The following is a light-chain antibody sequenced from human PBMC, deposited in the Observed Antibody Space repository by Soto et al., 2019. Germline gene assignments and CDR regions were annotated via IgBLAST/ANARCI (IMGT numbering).Light chain of an antibody. J-gene: IGKJ2*01. CDR2: AAS. CDR3: QQSYSTPTPPT. CDR1: QSITTH. Sequence: DIQMTQSPSSLSASVEDRVTMTCRGSQSITTHVNWYQQKPGKAPKLLIYAASILQSGVPSRFSGSGSGTDFTLTISSLQPEDFATYFCQQSYSTPTPPTFGQGTKLEIK. V-gene: IGKV1-39*01.